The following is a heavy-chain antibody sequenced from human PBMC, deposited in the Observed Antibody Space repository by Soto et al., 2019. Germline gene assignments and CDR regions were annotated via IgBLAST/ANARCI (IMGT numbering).Heavy chain of an antibody. Sequence: PSETLSLTCTVSGGSISSYYWSWIRQPPGKGLEWIGYIYYSGSTNYNPSLKSRVTISVDTSKNQFSLKLSSVTAADTAVYYCARHPPDVVPAAIDYWGQGTLVA. V-gene: IGHV4-59*08. J-gene: IGHJ4*02. D-gene: IGHD2-2*01. CDR3: ARHPPDVVPAAIDY. CDR1: GGSISSYY. CDR2: IYYSGST.